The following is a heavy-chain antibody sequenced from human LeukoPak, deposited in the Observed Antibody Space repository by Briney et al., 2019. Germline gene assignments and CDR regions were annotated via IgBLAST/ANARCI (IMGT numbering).Heavy chain of an antibody. Sequence: GGSLRLSCEASGFTFSSYSMNWVRQAPWKGLEWVSSISSSSSYIYYADSVKGRFTISRDNAKNSLYLQMNSLRAEDTAVYYCARDIRYGSSWHYWGQGTLVTVSS. CDR1: GFTFSSYS. D-gene: IGHD6-6*01. J-gene: IGHJ4*02. V-gene: IGHV3-21*01. CDR3: ARDIRYGSSWHY. CDR2: ISSSSSYI.